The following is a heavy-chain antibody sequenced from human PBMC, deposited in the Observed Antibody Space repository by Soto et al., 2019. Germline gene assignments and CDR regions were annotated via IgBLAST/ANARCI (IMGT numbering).Heavy chain of an antibody. D-gene: IGHD3-16*01. V-gene: IGHV3-53*01. J-gene: IGHJ4*02. CDR1: GFTVSNNH. CDR3: AGRLTTAASRDY. Sequence: VQLVESGGGLIQPGGSLRLSCAASGFTVSNNHMTWVRQAAGKGLELVSFVHGGGSTSYADSVKGRFTISRDNSKNTLYLHMDSLRAEDTALCYCAGRLTTAASRDYWGRGTLVTVSS. CDR2: VHGGGST.